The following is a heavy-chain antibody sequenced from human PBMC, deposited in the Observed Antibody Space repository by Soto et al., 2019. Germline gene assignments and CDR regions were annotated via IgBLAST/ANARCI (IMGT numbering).Heavy chain of an antibody. Sequence: SETLSLTYTFSCGSFSSYYWSFIRHSPGNGLYFIGDIYYSGSTTYNPSLKIRIIISVDMSTNQFSLKLGSVTAADTAVYYCARSRWENYYDSGTYHRRMGAFDIWGQGTMVTVS. CDR2: IYYSGST. CDR3: ARSRWENYYDSGTYHRRMGAFDI. J-gene: IGHJ3*02. CDR1: CGSFSSYY. V-gene: IGHV4-59*01. D-gene: IGHD3-10*01.